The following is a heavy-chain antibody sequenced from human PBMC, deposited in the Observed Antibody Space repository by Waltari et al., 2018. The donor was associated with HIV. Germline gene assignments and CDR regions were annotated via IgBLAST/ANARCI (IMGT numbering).Heavy chain of an antibody. CDR1: GYTFPGPY. D-gene: IGHD2-2*01. J-gene: IGHJ5*02. Sequence: QVHLVQSGAEVKKPGASMKVSCKASGYTFPGPYVHWLRQAPGQGLEWMGWINPISGATNYAQTFQGRVTMTRDASINTVYMEVKSLRYDDTAMYYCTRESGYQLVRWLDPWGQGTRVTVSS. CDR3: TRESGYQLVRWLDP. V-gene: IGHV1-2*02. CDR2: INPISGAT.